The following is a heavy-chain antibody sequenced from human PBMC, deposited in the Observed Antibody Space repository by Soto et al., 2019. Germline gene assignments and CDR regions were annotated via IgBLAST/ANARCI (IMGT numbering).Heavy chain of an antibody. CDR3: ARRGIAVAGSGGYYYGMDV. J-gene: IGHJ6*02. D-gene: IGHD6-19*01. Sequence: GESLKISCKGSGYSFTSYWISWVRQMPGKGLEWRGRIDPSDSYTNYSPSFQGHVTISADKSISTAYLQWSSLKASDTAMYYCARRGIAVAGSGGYYYGMDVWGQGTTVTVSS. CDR1: GYSFTSYW. V-gene: IGHV5-10-1*01. CDR2: IDPSDSYT.